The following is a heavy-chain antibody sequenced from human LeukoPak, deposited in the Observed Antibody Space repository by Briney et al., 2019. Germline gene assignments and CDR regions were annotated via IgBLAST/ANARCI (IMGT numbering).Heavy chain of an antibody. CDR3: ARGRGMTFDY. CDR1: GFTFSSYA. V-gene: IGHV3-64*01. D-gene: IGHD2-21*02. CDR2: ISSNGGST. J-gene: IGHJ4*02. Sequence: GGSLRLSCAASGFTFSSYAMRWVRQAPGKGLEYVSAISSNGGSTYYANSVKGRFTISRDNSKNTLYLQMGSLRAEDMAVYYCARGRGMTFDYWGQGTLVTVSS.